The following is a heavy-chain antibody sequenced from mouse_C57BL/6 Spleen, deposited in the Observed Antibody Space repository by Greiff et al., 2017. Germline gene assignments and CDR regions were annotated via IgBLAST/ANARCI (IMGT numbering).Heavy chain of an antibody. CDR2: IYPGDGDT. CDR1: GYAFSSSW. V-gene: IGHV1-82*01. D-gene: IGHD2-2*01. Sequence: VKLVESGPELVKPGASVKISCKASGYAFSSSWMNWVKQRPGKGLEWIGRIYPGDGDTNYNGKFKGKATLTADKSSSTAYMQLSSLTSEDSAVYFCARRDYGYGYYAMDYWGQGTSVTVSS. J-gene: IGHJ4*01. CDR3: ARRDYGYGYYAMDY.